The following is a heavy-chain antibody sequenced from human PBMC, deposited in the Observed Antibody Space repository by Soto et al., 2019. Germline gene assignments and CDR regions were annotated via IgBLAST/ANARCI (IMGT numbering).Heavy chain of an antibody. J-gene: IGHJ3*02. CDR3: AHPRGYGVFDAVDI. D-gene: IGHD4-17*01. CDR1: GFIFSTYA. Sequence: PGGSLRLSCAASGFIFSTYAMNWFRQAPGKGLEWVSAISSSGDSAYYAESVRGRFTISRDNSINTLYLQMRSLRPEDTAVYYCAHPRGYGVFDAVDIWGQGTMVTVSS. V-gene: IGHV3-23*01. CDR2: ISSSGDSA.